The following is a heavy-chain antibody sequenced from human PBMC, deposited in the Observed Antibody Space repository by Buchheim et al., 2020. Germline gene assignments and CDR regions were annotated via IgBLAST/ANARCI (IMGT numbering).Heavy chain of an antibody. Sequence: EVQLLESGGDLVQPGGSLRLSCAVSGFTFNTYAMSWVRQAPGTGLEWVSGVSNSGGRTFYADPVKGRFTISRDNSKNTLYLQMYSLRAEDTAVYYCAKGITATDSVGMDVWGQGTT. CDR3: AKGITATDSVGMDV. CDR2: VSNSGGRT. V-gene: IGHV3-23*01. CDR1: GFTFNTYA. D-gene: IGHD1-7*01. J-gene: IGHJ6*02.